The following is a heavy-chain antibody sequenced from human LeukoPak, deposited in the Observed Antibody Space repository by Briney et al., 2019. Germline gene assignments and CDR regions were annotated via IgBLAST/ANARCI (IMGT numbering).Heavy chain of an antibody. Sequence: GGSLGLSCAASGFNFNDYYMSWIRQAPGKGLEWLSLISNTGRSIYYADSVKGRFTISRDSATSSLYLQMNSLRADDTAVYYCARDGSGSTYYFDSWGQGTLVTVSS. D-gene: IGHD1-26*01. CDR2: ISNTGRSI. CDR3: ARDGSGSTYYFDS. CDR1: GFNFNDYY. V-gene: IGHV3-11*01. J-gene: IGHJ4*02.